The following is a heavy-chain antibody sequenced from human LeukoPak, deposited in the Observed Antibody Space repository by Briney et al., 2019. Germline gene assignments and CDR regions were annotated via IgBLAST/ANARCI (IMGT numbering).Heavy chain of an antibody. CDR3: ARDRDDYVWGIYRYGDY. CDR1: GFTFNNYA. Sequence: PGGSLRLSCAASGFTFNNYAMSWVRQAPGKGLEWVSAISNSGGSTYYADSVKGRFTISRDNSKNTLYLRMNSLRAEDTAVYYCARDRDDYVWGIYRYGDYWGQGTLVTVSS. V-gene: IGHV3-23*01. CDR2: ISNSGGST. J-gene: IGHJ4*02. D-gene: IGHD3-16*02.